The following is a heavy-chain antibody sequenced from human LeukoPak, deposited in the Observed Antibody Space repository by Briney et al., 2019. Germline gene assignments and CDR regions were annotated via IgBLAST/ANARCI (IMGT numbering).Heavy chain of an antibody. J-gene: IGHJ6*03. V-gene: IGHV1-18*01. CDR2: INTYNGNT. Sequence: ASVKVSCKASGYTFTSYGISWVRQAPGQGLEWMGWINTYNGNTKYAQKLQGRVTMTTDTSTSTAYMELRRLRSDDTAAYYCASGVIFGVVTDYYMDVWGKGTTVIVSS. CDR1: GYTFTSYG. D-gene: IGHD3-3*01. CDR3: ASGVIFGVVTDYYMDV.